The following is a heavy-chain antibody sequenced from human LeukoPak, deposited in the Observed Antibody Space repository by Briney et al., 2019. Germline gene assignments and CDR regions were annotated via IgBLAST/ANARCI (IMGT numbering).Heavy chain of an antibody. Sequence: TLSLTCTVSGGSIRSYYWSWIRQPPGKALEWLALIYWDDDKRYSPSLKSRLTITKDTSKNQVVLTMTNMDPVDTATYYCAHSYGDYVFGYWGQGTLVTVSS. CDR1: GGSIRSYYW. D-gene: IGHD4-17*01. CDR3: AHSYGDYVFGY. J-gene: IGHJ4*02. CDR2: IYWDDDK. V-gene: IGHV2-5*08.